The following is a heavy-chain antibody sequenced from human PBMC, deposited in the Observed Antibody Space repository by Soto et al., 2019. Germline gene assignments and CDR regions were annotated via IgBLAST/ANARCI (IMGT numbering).Heavy chain of an antibody. Sequence: QVQLQESGPGLVKPSETLSLICTVSGDSVTTGSYYWSWIRQPPGKTLEWIGYIYYSGSTNYNPSLKSRATIYTDTSGRHFSLNLTSVTADDTAVYFCAKREYAFDSWGQGTLVTVSS. CDR2: IYYSGST. CDR1: GDSVTTGSYY. V-gene: IGHV4-61*01. D-gene: IGHD2-2*01. J-gene: IGHJ4*02. CDR3: AKREYAFDS.